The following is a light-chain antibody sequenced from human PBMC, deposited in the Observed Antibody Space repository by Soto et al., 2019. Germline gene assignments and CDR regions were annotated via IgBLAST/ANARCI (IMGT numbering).Light chain of an antibody. Sequence: EIVMRQSPATLSVSPGERATLSCRASQSVSSNLAWYQQKPGQAPRLLIYGASTRATGIPARFSGSGSGTEFTLTISSLQSEDFAVYYCQQYNYWRTFGQGTKVDIK. V-gene: IGKV3-15*01. CDR1: QSVSSN. CDR2: GAS. J-gene: IGKJ1*01. CDR3: QQYNYWRT.